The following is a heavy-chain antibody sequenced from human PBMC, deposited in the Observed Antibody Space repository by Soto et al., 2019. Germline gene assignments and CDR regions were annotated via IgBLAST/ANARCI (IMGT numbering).Heavy chain of an antibody. V-gene: IGHV4-39*01. CDR2: IYYSGST. CDR1: GGSISSSSYY. D-gene: IGHD3-10*01. Sequence: SETLPLTCTVSGGSISSSSYYWGWIRQPPGKGLEWIGSIYYSGSTYYNPSLKSRVTISVDTSKNQFSLKLSSVTAADTAVYYCARRIWFGEGKKWFDPWGQGTLVTVSS. CDR3: ARRIWFGEGKKWFDP. J-gene: IGHJ5*02.